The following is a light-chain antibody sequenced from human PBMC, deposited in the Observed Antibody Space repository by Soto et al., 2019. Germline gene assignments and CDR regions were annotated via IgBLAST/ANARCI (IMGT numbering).Light chain of an antibody. CDR3: QQTYSTPYT. V-gene: IGKV1-39*01. CDR2: TSG. CDR1: QRITTY. J-gene: IGKJ2*01. Sequence: IHMTQSPSSLSASVGDRVTVTCRASQRITTYVNWYQQKPGEAPKLLISTSGTLQRGVPSRFSGSGSGTDFTLTITTLHPADFATYFFQQTYSTPYTFGQGTKLEIK.